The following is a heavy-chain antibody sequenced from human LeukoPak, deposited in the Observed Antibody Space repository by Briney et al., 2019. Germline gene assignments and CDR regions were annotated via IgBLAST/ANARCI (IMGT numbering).Heavy chain of an antibody. Sequence: GGSLRLSCAASGFTFSSYSMNWVRQAPGKGLEWVSYISSSSSTIYYADSVKGRFTISRDNGKNSLYLQMNSLRAEDTAVYYCAREGSNYDYVWGSYRPFDYWGQGTLVTVSS. V-gene: IGHV3-48*01. CDR2: ISSSSSTI. CDR1: GFTFSSYS. D-gene: IGHD3-16*02. J-gene: IGHJ4*02. CDR3: AREGSNYDYVWGSYRPFDY.